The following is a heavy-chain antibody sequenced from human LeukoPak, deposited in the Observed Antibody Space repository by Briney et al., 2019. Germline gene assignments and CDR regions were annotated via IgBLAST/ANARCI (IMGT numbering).Heavy chain of an antibody. J-gene: IGHJ6*02. D-gene: IGHD6-13*01. Sequence: ASVKVSCKASGYTFTSYDINWVRQATGQGLEWMGWMNPNSGNTGYAQKFQGRVTLTRNTSISTAYMELSSLRSEDTAVYYCTRGESSSWYVAYYYYYGMDVWGQGTTVTVSS. V-gene: IGHV1-8*01. CDR1: GYTFTSYD. CDR2: MNPNSGNT. CDR3: TRGESSSWYVAYYYYYGMDV.